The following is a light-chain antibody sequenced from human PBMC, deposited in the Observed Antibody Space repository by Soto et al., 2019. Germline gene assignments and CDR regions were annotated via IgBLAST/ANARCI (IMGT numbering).Light chain of an antibody. CDR2: DAS. Sequence: EIVLTQSPGTLSLSPGERATLSCRASQSVSSSYLAWYQQKPGQAPRLLIYDASSKATGIPGRFSGSGSGTDFTLTISGLQSEDFAVYYCQQYNNWPQTFGQGTKVDI. J-gene: IGKJ1*01. CDR1: QSVSSSY. CDR3: QQYNNWPQT. V-gene: IGKV3-20*01.